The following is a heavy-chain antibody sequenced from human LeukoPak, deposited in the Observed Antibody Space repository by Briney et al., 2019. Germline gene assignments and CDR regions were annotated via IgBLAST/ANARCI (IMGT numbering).Heavy chain of an antibody. CDR2: IYPADSDT. D-gene: IGHD6-19*01. CDR3: ASEGIAVGAAFDI. V-gene: IGHV5-51*01. J-gene: IGHJ3*02. Sequence: GESLKIPCKGSGYSFTNNWIGWVRQMPGKGLEWMGIIYPADSDTRYSPSFQGQVTISADKSISTAYLQWSSLKASDTAMYYCASEGIAVGAAFDIWGQGTLVTVSS. CDR1: GYSFTNNW.